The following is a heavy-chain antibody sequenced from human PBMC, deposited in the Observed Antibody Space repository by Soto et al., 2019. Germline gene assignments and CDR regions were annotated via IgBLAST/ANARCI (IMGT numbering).Heavy chain of an antibody. CDR2: ISAYNGNT. CDR3: ARIDGGYCSSTSCAGVIHYYYMDV. CDR1: GYTFTSYG. Sequence: ASVKVSCKASGYTFTSYGISWVRQAPGQGLEWMGWISAYNGNTNYAQKLQGRVTMTTDTSTSTAYMELRSLRSDDTAVYYCARIDGGYCSSTSCAGVIHYYYMDVWGKGTMVTVSS. J-gene: IGHJ6*03. V-gene: IGHV1-18*01. D-gene: IGHD2-2*03.